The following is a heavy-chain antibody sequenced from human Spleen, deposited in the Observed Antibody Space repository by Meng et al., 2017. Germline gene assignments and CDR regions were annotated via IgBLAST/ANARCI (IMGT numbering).Heavy chain of an antibody. D-gene: IGHD6-19*01. CDR2: IKSDGSST. Sequence: GESLKISCAAPGFTFSSYWMQWVRQVPGKGLGWVSRIKSDGSSTTYADSVKGRFTISRDNAKNTLYLKMNSLRAEDTAVYYCARVIAVAGSNYYYYGMDVWGQGTTVTVSS. J-gene: IGHJ6*02. CDR1: GFTFSSYW. CDR3: ARVIAVAGSNYYYYGMDV. V-gene: IGHV3-74*01.